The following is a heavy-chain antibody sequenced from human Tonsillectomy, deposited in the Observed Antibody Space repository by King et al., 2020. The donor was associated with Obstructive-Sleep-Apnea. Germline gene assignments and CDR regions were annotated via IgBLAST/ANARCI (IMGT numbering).Heavy chain of an antibody. CDR3: ARDWHFYQSSDYYYGSYYGLDV. CDR2: IYSGGSA. J-gene: IGHJ6*02. Sequence: VQLVESGGGLVQPGGSLRLSCAVSGFTVSNKYMSWVRQAPRKGLEWGSVIYSGGSAYYSDSVKGRFTISRDRSNNTLYLEMNSLRVEDTAVYYCARDWHFYQSSDYYYGSYYGLDVWGQGTAVTVSS. D-gene: IGHD3-22*01. V-gene: IGHV3-66*01. CDR1: GFTVSNKY.